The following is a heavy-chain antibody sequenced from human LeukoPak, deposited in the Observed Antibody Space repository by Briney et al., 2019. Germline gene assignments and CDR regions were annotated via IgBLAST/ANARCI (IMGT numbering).Heavy chain of an antibody. V-gene: IGHV3-23*01. CDR2: ISNSGGST. CDR1: EFTFSSYA. CDR3: AKYLSAKGPPYALDV. J-gene: IGHJ6*02. Sequence: GGSLRLSCAASEFTFSSYAMQWVRQAPGKGLEWVSSISNSGGSTFYADSVKGRFTISRDDSKSTLYLQMSSLRAEDTAVYYCAKYLSAKGPPYALDVWGQGTTVSVSS.